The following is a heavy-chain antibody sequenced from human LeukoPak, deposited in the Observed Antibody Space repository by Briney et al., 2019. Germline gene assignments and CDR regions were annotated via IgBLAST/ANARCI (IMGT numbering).Heavy chain of an antibody. CDR3: ARAGAMIHNWFDP. J-gene: IGHJ5*02. Sequence: ASVKVSCKTSGFTFTNYGISWVRQAPGHGPEWMGWISAYNGDTKYAQKLQGRVTVTTDTSMTTAYMELRSLRSDDTAVYYCARAGAMIHNWFDPWGQGTLVTASS. V-gene: IGHV1-18*01. CDR1: GFTFTNYG. D-gene: IGHD3-22*01. CDR2: ISAYNGDT.